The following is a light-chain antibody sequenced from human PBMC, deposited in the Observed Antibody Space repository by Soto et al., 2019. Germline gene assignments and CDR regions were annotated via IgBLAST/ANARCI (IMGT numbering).Light chain of an antibody. Sequence: DIQMTQSPSTLSASVGDRVTITCRASQTISMWLAWYQQKPGKAPKLLIFDASSLESGVPSRFSGSGSWTECTLTISSLQPDDFATYYCQQYNTPWWTFGQGTQMEIQ. V-gene: IGKV1-5*01. CDR3: QQYNTPWWT. CDR2: DAS. CDR1: QTISMW. J-gene: IGKJ1*01.